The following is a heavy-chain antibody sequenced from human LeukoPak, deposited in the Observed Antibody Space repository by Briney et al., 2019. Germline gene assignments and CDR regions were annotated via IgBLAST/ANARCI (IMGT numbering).Heavy chain of an antibody. Sequence: SQTLSLTCAVSGGSISSGGYSWSWIRQPPGKGLEWIGYIYHSGSTYYNPSLKSRVTISVDRSKNQFSLKLSSVTAADTAVYYCARDQGGYGVDYWGQGTLVTVSS. CDR2: IYHSGST. V-gene: IGHV4-30-2*01. CDR3: ARDQGGYGVDY. J-gene: IGHJ4*02. CDR1: GGSISSGGYS. D-gene: IGHD4-17*01.